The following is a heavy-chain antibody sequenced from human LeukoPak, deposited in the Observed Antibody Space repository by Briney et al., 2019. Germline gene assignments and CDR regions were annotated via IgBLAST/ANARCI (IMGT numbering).Heavy chain of an antibody. V-gene: IGHV3-7*01. CDR3: ARFGMDAAIDY. Sequence: TGGSLRLSCAASGFTFSGYWMSWVRQAPGKGLEWVATIKQDGSEETYVDSVEGRFTSSRDNAKSSLFLQMDSLRAEDTAVYYCARFGMDAAIDYWGQGTLVTVSS. D-gene: IGHD2-15*01. J-gene: IGHJ4*02. CDR2: IKQDGSEE. CDR1: GFTFSGYW.